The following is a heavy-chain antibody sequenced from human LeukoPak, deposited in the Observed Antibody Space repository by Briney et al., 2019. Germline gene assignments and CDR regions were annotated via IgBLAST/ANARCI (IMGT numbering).Heavy chain of an antibody. Sequence: SETLSLTCAVYGGSFSGYYWSWIRQPPGKGLEWIGEINHSGSTNYNPSLKSRVTISVDKSKNQFSLRLCSVTAADTALYYCARVVIAVAAFDYWGQGTLVTVSS. V-gene: IGHV4-34*01. CDR3: ARVVIAVAAFDY. CDR2: INHSGST. CDR1: GGSFSGYY. D-gene: IGHD6-19*01. J-gene: IGHJ4*02.